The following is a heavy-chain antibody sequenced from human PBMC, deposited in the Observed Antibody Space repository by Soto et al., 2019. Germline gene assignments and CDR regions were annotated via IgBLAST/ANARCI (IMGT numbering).Heavy chain of an antibody. J-gene: IGHJ6*02. CDR1: GGSISSSSYY. CDR2: IYYSGST. CDR3: ARQGYYDSSGYYYPYYYGMDV. Sequence: RSLTCTVSGGSISSSSYYWGWIRQPPGKGLEWIGSIYYSGSTYYNPSLKSRVTISVDTSKNQFSLKLSSVTAADTAVYYCARQGYYDSSGYYYPYYYGMDVWGQGTTVTVSS. V-gene: IGHV4-39*01. D-gene: IGHD3-22*01.